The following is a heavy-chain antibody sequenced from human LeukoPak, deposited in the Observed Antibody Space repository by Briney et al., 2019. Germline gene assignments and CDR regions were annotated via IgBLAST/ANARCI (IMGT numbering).Heavy chain of an antibody. D-gene: IGHD4-11*01. CDR2: IYYTGTT. J-gene: IGHJ6*03. Sequence: SETLSLTCTVSGDSIPGDYWTWIRQPPGKGLEWIGYIYYTGTTNYNPSLKSRLTISVDMSKNQFSLNLSSMTAADTAVYYCARVGRTEEGGYSYYYIDVWGYGTTVTVSS. CDR1: GDSIPGDY. CDR3: ARVGRTEEGGYSYYYIDV. V-gene: IGHV4-59*01.